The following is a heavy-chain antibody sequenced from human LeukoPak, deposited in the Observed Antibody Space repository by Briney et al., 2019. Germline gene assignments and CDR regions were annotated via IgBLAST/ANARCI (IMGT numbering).Heavy chain of an antibody. V-gene: IGHV4-34*01. Sequence: SETLSLTCAVSGVSFDDYYWAWVRQTPGKGLEWIGEINHSGYTNDSPSLKSRVALSIDTSRKQFSLNLRSVTVADAGTYYCTRMTTGHDYWGQGTLVTVSS. CDR1: GVSFDDYY. J-gene: IGHJ4*02. CDR2: INHSGYT. D-gene: IGHD4-17*01. CDR3: TRMTTGHDY.